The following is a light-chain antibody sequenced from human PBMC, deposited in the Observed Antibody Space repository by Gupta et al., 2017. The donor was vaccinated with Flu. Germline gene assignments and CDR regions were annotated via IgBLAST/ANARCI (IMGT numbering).Light chain of an antibody. CDR3: SAWDASMSGVL. J-gene: IGLJ2*01. CDR1: GSNVGSNA. CDR2: SNN. Sequence: QSVLTQPPSASGTPGQRVTISCSGSGSNVGSNAVNWYQQLPGTAPKLLIYSNNRRPSGAPDRLSGSKSGTSASLVFSGLQSADEAEDFCSAWDASMSGVLFGGGTKVTVL. V-gene: IGLV1-44*01.